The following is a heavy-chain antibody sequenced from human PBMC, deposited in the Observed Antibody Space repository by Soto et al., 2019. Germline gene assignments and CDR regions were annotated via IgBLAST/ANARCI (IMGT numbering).Heavy chain of an antibody. V-gene: IGHV4-34*01. CDR3: ARGRRVRGVRHNWFDP. CDR2: INHSGST. CDR1: GGSFSGYY. D-gene: IGHD3-10*01. Sequence: QVQLQQWGAGLLKPSETLSLTCAVYGGSFSGYYWSWIRQPPGKGLEWIGEINHSGSTNYNPSLKSRVTISVDTSKNQFSLKLSSVTAADTAVYYCARGRRVRGVRHNWFDPWGQGTLVTVSS. J-gene: IGHJ5*02.